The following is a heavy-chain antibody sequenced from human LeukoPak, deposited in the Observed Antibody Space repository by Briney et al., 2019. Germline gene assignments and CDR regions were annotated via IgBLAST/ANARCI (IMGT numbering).Heavy chain of an antibody. Sequence: GGSLRLSCAASGFSFSSYAMHWVRQAPGKGLEWVANIKQDGSEKYYVDSVKGRFTISRDNAKNSLYLQMNSLRAEDTAVYYCARDNRIMITFGGVTGFDYWGQGTLVTVSS. CDR3: ARDNRIMITFGGVTGFDY. V-gene: IGHV3-7*01. D-gene: IGHD3-16*01. CDR1: GFSFSSYA. J-gene: IGHJ4*02. CDR2: IKQDGSEK.